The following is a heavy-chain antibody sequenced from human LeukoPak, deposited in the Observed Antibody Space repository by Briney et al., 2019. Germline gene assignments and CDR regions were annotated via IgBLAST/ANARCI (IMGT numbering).Heavy chain of an antibody. Sequence: SETLSFTCSVSGDSISSSSYYWGWIRRPPGKGLEWIASIYYSGTTHYNPSLKSRVTMSVDTSKNQFSLKLSAVTAADTAVYYCARQFHGSGYVDDLWGQGTLVTVSS. CDR1: GDSISSSSYY. CDR3: ARQFHGSGYVDDL. J-gene: IGHJ5*02. D-gene: IGHD5-12*01. CDR2: IYYSGTT. V-gene: IGHV4-39*01.